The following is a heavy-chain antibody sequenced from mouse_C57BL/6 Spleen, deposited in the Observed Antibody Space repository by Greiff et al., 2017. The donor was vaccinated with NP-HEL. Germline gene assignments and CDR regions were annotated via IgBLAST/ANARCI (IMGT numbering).Heavy chain of an antibody. J-gene: IGHJ3*01. D-gene: IGHD1-3*01. V-gene: IGHV5-9-1*02. CDR1: GFTFSSYA. CDR3: TRDRSGWFAY. Sequence: EVMLVESGEGLVKPGGSLKLSCAASGFTFSSYAMSWVRQTPEKRLEWVAYISSGGDYIYYADTVKDRFTISRDNARNTLYLQMSSLKSEDTAMYYCTRDRSGWFAYWGQGTLVTVSA. CDR2: ISSGGDYI.